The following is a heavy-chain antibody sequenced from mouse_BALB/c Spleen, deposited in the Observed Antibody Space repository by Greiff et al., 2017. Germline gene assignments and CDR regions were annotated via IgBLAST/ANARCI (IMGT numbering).Heavy chain of an antibody. J-gene: IGHJ2*01. Sequence: VQLQQSGAELAKPGASVKLSCKASGYTFTSYYMYWVKQRPGQGLEWIGEINPSNGGTNFNEKFKSKATLTVDKSSSTAYMQLSSLTSEDSAVYYCTRGLWSPFDYWGQGTTLTVSS. CDR3: TRGLWSPFDY. CDR2: INPSNGGT. CDR1: GYTFTSYY. V-gene: IGHV1S81*02. D-gene: IGHD1-1*02.